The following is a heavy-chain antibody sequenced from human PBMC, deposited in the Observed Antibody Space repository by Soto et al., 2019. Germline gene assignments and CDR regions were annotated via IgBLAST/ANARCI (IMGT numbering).Heavy chain of an antibody. J-gene: IGHJ4*02. D-gene: IGHD6-13*01. V-gene: IGHV3-23*01. Sequence: VQLLESGGGLVQPGGSLRLSCAASGFTFSSYAMNWVRQAPGKGLEWVSVISGSDGSTYYADSVKGRFTISRDNSKNTLNLLMNSLRAEDTAVYYCARRSSSWYFDYWGQGTLVTVSS. CDR3: ARRSSSWYFDY. CDR2: ISGSDGST. CDR1: GFTFSSYA.